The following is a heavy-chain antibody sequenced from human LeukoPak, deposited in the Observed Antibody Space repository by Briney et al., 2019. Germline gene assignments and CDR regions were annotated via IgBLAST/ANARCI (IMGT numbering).Heavy chain of an antibody. J-gene: IGHJ4*02. CDR1: GFTFSSYS. V-gene: IGHV3-21*01. CDR2: ISSSSSYI. Sequence: GGSLRLSCAASGFTFSSYSMNWVRQAPGKGLEWVSSISSSSSYIYYADSVKGRFTISRDNAKNSLYLQMNSLRAEDTAVYYCARGTLTTMTNVLFDYWDQGSLVTVSS. CDR3: ARGTLTTMTNVLFDY. D-gene: IGHD4-17*01.